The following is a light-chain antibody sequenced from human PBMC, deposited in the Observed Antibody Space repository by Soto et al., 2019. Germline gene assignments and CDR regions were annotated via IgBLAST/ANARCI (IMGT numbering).Light chain of an antibody. CDR1: QDIRNE. Sequence: AIQMTQSPSSLSAAVGDRVTITCRASQDIRNELGWYQQKPGKAPNLLIYAASSLHTGVPSRFSGSGSGSYFTLTISGLQPDDFATYYCLQDSNYPRTFGRGTNVEVK. V-gene: IGKV1-6*02. J-gene: IGKJ1*01. CDR2: AAS. CDR3: LQDSNYPRT.